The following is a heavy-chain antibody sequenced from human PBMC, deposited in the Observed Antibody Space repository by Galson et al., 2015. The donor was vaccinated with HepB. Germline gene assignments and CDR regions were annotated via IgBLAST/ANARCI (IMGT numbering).Heavy chain of an antibody. CDR2: ISAYNGNT. CDR1: GYTFTSYG. Sequence: SVKVSCKASGYTFTSYGISWVRQAPGQGLEWMGWISAYNGNTNYAQKLQGRVTMTTDTSTSTAYMELRSLRSDDTAVYYCARDPSVGWLVPGVAFDIWGQGTMVTVSS. CDR3: ARDPSVGWLVPGVAFDI. D-gene: IGHD6-19*01. V-gene: IGHV1-18*01. J-gene: IGHJ3*02.